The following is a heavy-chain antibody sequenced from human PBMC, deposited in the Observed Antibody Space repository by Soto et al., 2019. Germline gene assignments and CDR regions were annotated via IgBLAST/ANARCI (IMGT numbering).Heavy chain of an antibody. J-gene: IGHJ5*02. CDR2: VCYNEET. V-gene: IGHV4-39*01. Sequence: PSETLSRTCSVSGGSISSLTYYWGWIRQPPGKGLERIGTVCYNEETYCNPSRKSRVTITVDTAKNQCSLHLRSVTAADTAMYFCARRERYYGSPGWFDPWGPGTLVTVSS. CDR3: ARRERYYGSPGWFDP. CDR1: GGSISSLTYY. D-gene: IGHD3-10*01.